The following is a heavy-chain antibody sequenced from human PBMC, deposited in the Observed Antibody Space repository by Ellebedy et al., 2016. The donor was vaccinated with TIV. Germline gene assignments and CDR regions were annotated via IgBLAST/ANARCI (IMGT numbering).Heavy chain of an antibody. Sequence: ASVKVSCKASGYTFTSYYMHWVRQAPGQGLEWMGIINPSGGSTIYAQKFQGRVTMTEDTSTDTAYMELSSLRAEDTAVYYCARDSMDSSGWYEDALDIWGQGTMVTVSS. CDR1: GYTFTSYY. J-gene: IGHJ3*02. CDR3: ARDSMDSSGWYEDALDI. V-gene: IGHV1-46*01. D-gene: IGHD6-19*01. CDR2: INPSGGST.